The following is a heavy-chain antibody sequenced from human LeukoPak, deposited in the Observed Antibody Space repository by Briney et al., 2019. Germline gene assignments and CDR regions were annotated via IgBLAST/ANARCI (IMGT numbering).Heavy chain of an antibody. CDR2: ITASGDST. J-gene: IGHJ4*02. CDR3: ARFETVAAKPLEY. Sequence: GGSLRLSCAGSGFPFSSYPISWVRQPPGKGLEWVSAITASGDSTYSADSVKGRFTISRDNSRNTLFLEMSSLRAEDTAVYYCARFETVAAKPLEYWGQGTLVTVSS. D-gene: IGHD6-19*01. CDR1: GFPFSSYP. V-gene: IGHV3-23*01.